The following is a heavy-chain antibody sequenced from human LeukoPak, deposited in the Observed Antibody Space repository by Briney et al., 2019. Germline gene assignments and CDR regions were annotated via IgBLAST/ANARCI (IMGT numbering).Heavy chain of an antibody. CDR1: GFTFSSYA. CDR3: AKREGRYGIVGATMKPIDY. D-gene: IGHD1-26*01. Sequence: SGGSLRLSCAASGFTFSSYAMSWVRQAPGKGLEWVSAISGSGGSTYYADSVKGRFTISRDNSKNTLYLQMNSLRAEDTAVYYCAKREGRYGIVGATMKPIDYWGQGTLVTVSS. V-gene: IGHV3-23*01. CDR2: ISGSGGST. J-gene: IGHJ4*02.